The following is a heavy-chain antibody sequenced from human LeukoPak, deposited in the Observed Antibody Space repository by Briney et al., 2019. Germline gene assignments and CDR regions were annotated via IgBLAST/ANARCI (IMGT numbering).Heavy chain of an antibody. Sequence: GRSLRLSCAASGFTFSSYAMHWVRQAPGKGLEWVAVISYDGSNKYYADSVKGRFTISRDNSKNTLYLQMNSLRAEDTAVYYCARDRDFWSGYSMDVWGKGTTVTVSS. D-gene: IGHD3-3*01. CDR1: GFTFSSYA. J-gene: IGHJ6*04. V-gene: IGHV3-30-3*01. CDR2: ISYDGSNK. CDR3: ARDRDFWSGYSMDV.